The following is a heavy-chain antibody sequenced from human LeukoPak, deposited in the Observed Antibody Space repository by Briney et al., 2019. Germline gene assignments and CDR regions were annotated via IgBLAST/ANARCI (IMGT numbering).Heavy chain of an antibody. J-gene: IGHJ4*02. CDR2: IKQDGSEK. D-gene: IGHD2-2*01. V-gene: IGHV3-7*01. CDR1: GFSLSSYW. CDR3: ARGGSSTSY. Sequence: GGSLSLSCAASGFSLSSYWMSWVRPAPGKGLEWVANIKQDGSEKYYVDSVKGRFTISRDNAKNSLYLQMNSLRAEDTAVYYCARGGSSTSYWGQGTLVTVSS.